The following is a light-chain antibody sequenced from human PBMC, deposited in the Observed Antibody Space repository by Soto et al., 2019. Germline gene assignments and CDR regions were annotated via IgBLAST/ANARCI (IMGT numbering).Light chain of an antibody. J-gene: IGLJ2*01. V-gene: IGLV2-14*01. Sequence: QSALTQPASVSGSPGQSITISCTGTSSDIGAYDYVSWYQHYPGKAPKLLIFEVTSRPSGVSVRFSGSKSGNTASLTISGLQLDDESHFYCSSYTTTGGVVFGGGTKVTVL. CDR3: SSYTTTGGVV. CDR2: EVT. CDR1: SSDIGAYDY.